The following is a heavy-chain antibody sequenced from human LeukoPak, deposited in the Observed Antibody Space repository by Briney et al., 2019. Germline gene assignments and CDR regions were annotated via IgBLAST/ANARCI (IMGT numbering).Heavy chain of an antibody. Sequence: GASVTVSCTASGYTFTGYYMHWVRQAPEQGLEWMGWINPNSGGTNYAQTFQGRVTITRDTSISTAYMELSRLRSDDTAVYYCARVPFASSSSRNFDYWGQGTLVTVSS. CDR2: INPNSGGT. V-gene: IGHV1-2*02. CDR3: ARVPFASSSSRNFDY. CDR1: GYTFTGYY. D-gene: IGHD6-6*01. J-gene: IGHJ4*02.